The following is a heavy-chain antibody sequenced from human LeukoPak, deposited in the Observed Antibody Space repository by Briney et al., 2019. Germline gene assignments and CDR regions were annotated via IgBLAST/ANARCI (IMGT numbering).Heavy chain of an antibody. J-gene: IGHJ4*02. D-gene: IGHD6-6*01. Sequence: ASVKVSCKASGGTFSSYAISWVRQAPGQGLEWMGRIIPILGIANYAQKFQGRVTITADKSTSTAYMELSSLRSDDTAVYYCARDLGSSSSTIGDYWGQGTLVTVSS. CDR1: GGTFSSYA. V-gene: IGHV1-69*04. CDR2: IIPILGIA. CDR3: ARDLGSSSSTIGDY.